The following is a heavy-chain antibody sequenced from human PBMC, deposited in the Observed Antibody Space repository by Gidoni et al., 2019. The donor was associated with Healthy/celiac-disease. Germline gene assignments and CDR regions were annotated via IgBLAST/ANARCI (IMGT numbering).Heavy chain of an antibody. CDR2: ISGSGGST. J-gene: IGHJ6*02. CDR1: GFTFSSYA. CDR3: AKGDYGSGSYYYYGMDV. D-gene: IGHD3-10*01. V-gene: IGHV3-23*01. Sequence: EVQLLEPGGGLVQPGGSLRLSCAASGFTFSSYAMSWVRQAPGKGMEWVSAISGSGGSTYYADSVKGRFTSSRDNSKNTLYLQMNSLRAEDTAVYYCAKGDYGSGSYYYYGMDVWGQGTTVTVSS.